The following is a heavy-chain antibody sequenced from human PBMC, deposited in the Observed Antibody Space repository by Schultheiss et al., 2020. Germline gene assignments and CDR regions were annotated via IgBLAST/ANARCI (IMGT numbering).Heavy chain of an antibody. V-gene: IGHV4-31*03. CDR2: IYYSGST. Sequence: SQTLSLTCTVSGGSISSGGYYWSWIRQHPGKGLEWIGYIYYSGSTNYNPSLKSRVTISVDKSKNQFSLKLSSVTAADTAVYYCARLASPARGSLVFDYWGQGTLVTVSS. D-gene: IGHD2-2*01. CDR3: ARLASPARGSLVFDY. J-gene: IGHJ4*02. CDR1: GGSISSGGYY.